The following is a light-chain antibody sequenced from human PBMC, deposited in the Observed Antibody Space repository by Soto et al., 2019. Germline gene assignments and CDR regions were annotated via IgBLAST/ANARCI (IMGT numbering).Light chain of an antibody. CDR1: SSDVGGYNY. Sequence: SVLTQPASVSGSPGQSITISCTGTSSDVGGYNYVSWYQHHPGKAPKLMIYDVSNRPSGVSNRFSGSKSGNTASLIISGLQAEDEADYYCCSYTSSSTLSTYVFGTGTKVTVL. V-gene: IGLV2-14*03. CDR2: DVS. J-gene: IGLJ1*01. CDR3: CSYTSSSTLSTYV.